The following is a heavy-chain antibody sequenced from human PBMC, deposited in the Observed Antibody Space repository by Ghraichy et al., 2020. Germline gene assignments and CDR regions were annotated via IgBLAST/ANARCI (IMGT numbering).Heavy chain of an antibody. D-gene: IGHD5-24*01. Sequence: SETLSLTCTVSGGSVSSGSYYWSWIRQPPGKGLEWIGYIYYSGSTNYNPSLKSRVTISVDMSKNQFSLKLSSVTAADTAVYYCARGDGYNIDYWGQGTLVTVSS. CDR1: GGSVSSGSYY. CDR2: IYYSGST. J-gene: IGHJ4*02. V-gene: IGHV4-61*01. CDR3: ARGDGYNIDY.